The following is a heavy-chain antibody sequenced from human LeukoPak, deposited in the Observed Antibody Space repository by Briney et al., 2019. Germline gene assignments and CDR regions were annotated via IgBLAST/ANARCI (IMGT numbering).Heavy chain of an antibody. CDR1: GYSISSGYY. CDR3: ARVRSLMITFGGVIVTVNDYFDY. Sequence: PSETLSLTCTVSGYSISSGYYWGWIRQPPGKGLEWIGSIYHSGSTYYNPSLKSRVTISVDTSKNQFSLKLSSVTAADTAVYYCARVRSLMITFGGVIVTVNDYFDYWGQGTQVTVSS. V-gene: IGHV4-38-2*02. CDR2: IYHSGST. J-gene: IGHJ4*02. D-gene: IGHD3-16*02.